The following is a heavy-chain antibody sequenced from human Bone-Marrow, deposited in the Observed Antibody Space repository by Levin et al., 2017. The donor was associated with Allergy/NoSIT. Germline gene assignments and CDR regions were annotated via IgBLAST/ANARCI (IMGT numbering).Heavy chain of an antibody. D-gene: IGHD6-13*01. V-gene: IGHV3-23*01. Sequence: PGGSLRLSCAASGFTFSSYAMSWVRQAPGKGLEWVSAISGSGGSTYYADSVKGRFTISRDNSKNTLYLQMNSLRAEDTAVYYCAKDLGPRAAAGTGWFDPWGQGTLVTVSS. CDR1: GFTFSSYA. CDR3: AKDLGPRAAAGTGWFDP. CDR2: ISGSGGST. J-gene: IGHJ5*02.